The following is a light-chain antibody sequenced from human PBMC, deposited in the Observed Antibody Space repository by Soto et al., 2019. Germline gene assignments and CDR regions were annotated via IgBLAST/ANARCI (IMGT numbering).Light chain of an antibody. Sequence: QSALTQPRSVSGSPGQSVTISCTGTSSDVGGYNFVSWYQQHPGKVPKLIIYDVGKRPSGVPDRFSASKSGNTPSLTISGLQTDDEADYYCFSYAGSLPQFGGGTKLTVL. J-gene: IGLJ3*02. CDR2: DVG. CDR3: FSYAGSLPQ. CDR1: SSDVGGYNF. V-gene: IGLV2-11*01.